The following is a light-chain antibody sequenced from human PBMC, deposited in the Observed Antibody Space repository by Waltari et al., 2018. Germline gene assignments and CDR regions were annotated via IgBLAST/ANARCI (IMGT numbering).Light chain of an antibody. CDR3: QQYGSSPRT. V-gene: IGKV3-20*01. CDR2: GAA. J-gene: IGKJ1*01. Sequence: EIVLTQSPGTLSLSPGERATLSCRASQGVSSSYLSWYRQKPGQAPRRIIYGAASRATGSPDRFSGSGSGTDFTRTISRLEPEDFAVYYCQQYGSSPRTFGQGTKVEIK. CDR1: QGVSSSY.